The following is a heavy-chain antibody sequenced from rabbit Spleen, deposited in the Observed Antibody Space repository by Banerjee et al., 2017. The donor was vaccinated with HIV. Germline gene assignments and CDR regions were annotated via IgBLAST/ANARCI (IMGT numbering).Heavy chain of an antibody. D-gene: IGHD4-1*01. Sequence: QSLEESGGGLVKPGASLTLTCKASGFSFSSGYDMCWVRQAPGKGLEWIACIYAGSSGSTYYASWAKGRFTISKTSSTTVTLQMASLTAADTATYFCTRASNSGGGRANLWGQGTLVTVS. J-gene: IGHJ4*01. CDR1: GFSFSSGYD. V-gene: IGHV1S40*01. CDR2: IYAGSSGST. CDR3: TRASNSGGGRANL.